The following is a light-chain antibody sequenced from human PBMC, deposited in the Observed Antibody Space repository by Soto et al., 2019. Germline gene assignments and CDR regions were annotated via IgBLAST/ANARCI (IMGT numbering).Light chain of an antibody. V-gene: IGLV2-14*03. J-gene: IGLJ1*01. CDR3: CAYSASGTHV. CDR1: SSDVGSYDY. CDR2: DVN. Sequence: QSALTQPASVSGSPGQSITFSCTGTSSDVGSYDYVSWHQQHPGKAPKLIIYDVNYRPSGVPSRFSGSKSGNTASLISSGLQTEDEADYYCCAYSASGTHVFGTGTKLTVL.